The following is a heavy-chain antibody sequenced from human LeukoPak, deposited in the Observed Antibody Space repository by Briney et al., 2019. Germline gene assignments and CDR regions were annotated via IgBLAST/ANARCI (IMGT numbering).Heavy chain of an antibody. CDR1: GGSISSYY. J-gene: IGHJ6*03. Sequence: PSETLSLTCTVSGGSISSYYWSWLRQPPGKGLEWIGYIYYSGRTNYNHSLKSRLSISIDTSKNHFSLKLRAVTAADTAVYYCARHFTGPGTYTPYFDMDVWGQGTTVTVSS. CDR2: IYYSGRT. V-gene: IGHV4-59*08. CDR3: ARHFTGPGTYTPYFDMDV. D-gene: IGHD3-16*01.